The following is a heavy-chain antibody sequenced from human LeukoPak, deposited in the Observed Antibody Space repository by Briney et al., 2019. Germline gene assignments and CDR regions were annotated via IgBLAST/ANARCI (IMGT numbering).Heavy chain of an antibody. CDR3: ARDWVAGVPFDAFDI. V-gene: IGHV3-23*01. D-gene: IGHD3-10*01. CDR2: IGGSDGTT. Sequence: GGSLRISCTASGFTFRNFAMTWVRQAPGKGLEWLSTIGGSDGTTDYADSVKGRFTISRDNAKNSLYLHMNSLTAEDTAMYYCARDWVAGVPFDAFDIWGQGTMVSVSS. J-gene: IGHJ3*02. CDR1: GFTFRNFA.